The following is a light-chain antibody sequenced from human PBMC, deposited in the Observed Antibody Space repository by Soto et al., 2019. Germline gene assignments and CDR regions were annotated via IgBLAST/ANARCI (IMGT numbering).Light chain of an antibody. CDR1: QSIYINS. J-gene: IGKJ1*01. CDR2: AAT. V-gene: IGKV3-20*01. Sequence: EIVLTQSPGTLSLSPGERATLSCRASQSIYINSLAWYQHKRGQAPRLLIYAATVRATAVPDRFNGSGSGTDFALTISRLEPEDSAMYYCQQTYSAPPLFGQGTKVEIK. CDR3: QQTYSAPPL.